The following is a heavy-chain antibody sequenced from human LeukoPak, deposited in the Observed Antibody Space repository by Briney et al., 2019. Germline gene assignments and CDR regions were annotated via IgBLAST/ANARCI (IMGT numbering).Heavy chain of an antibody. V-gene: IGHV3-72*01. CDR2: SRNKAKSYTT. J-gene: IGHJ4*02. CDR1: GFTVSSNY. CDR3: VRVGSVAGSDYLDY. Sequence: GGSLRLSCAASGFTVSSNYMSWVRQAPGKGLEWVGRSRNKAKSYTTEYAASVKGRFTISRDDSKNSLNLQMNSLKTEDTAVYYCVRVGSVAGSDYLDYWGQGTLVTVSS. D-gene: IGHD6-19*01.